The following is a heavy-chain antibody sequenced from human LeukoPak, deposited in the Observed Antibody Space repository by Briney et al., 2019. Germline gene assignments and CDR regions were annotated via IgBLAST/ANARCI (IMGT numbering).Heavy chain of an antibody. CDR3: ARGLLWFGEFLSGMDV. J-gene: IGHJ6*02. Sequence: SETLSLTCTVSGDSISSDGFYWNWIRQHPGKGLESIGYIYYSGSTYYNPSLKSRVTISVDTSKNQFSLKLSSVAAADTAVYYCARGLLWFGEFLSGMDVWGQGTTVTVSS. CDR2: IYYSGST. CDR1: GDSISSDGFY. V-gene: IGHV4-31*03. D-gene: IGHD3-10*01.